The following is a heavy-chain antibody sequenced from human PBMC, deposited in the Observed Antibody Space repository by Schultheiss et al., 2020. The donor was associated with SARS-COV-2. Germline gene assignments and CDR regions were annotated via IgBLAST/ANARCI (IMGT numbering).Heavy chain of an antibody. CDR2: IWYDGSNK. CDR1: GFTFSSYA. Sequence: GGSLRLSCAASGFTFSSYAMSWVRQAPGKGLEWVAVIWYDGSNKYYADSVKGRFTISRDNAKNSLYLQMNSLRAEDTAVYYCAVRDTVTGPSYYYYMDVWGKGTTVTVSS. CDR3: AVRDTVTGPSYYYYMDV. D-gene: IGHD5-18*01. V-gene: IGHV3-33*03. J-gene: IGHJ6*03.